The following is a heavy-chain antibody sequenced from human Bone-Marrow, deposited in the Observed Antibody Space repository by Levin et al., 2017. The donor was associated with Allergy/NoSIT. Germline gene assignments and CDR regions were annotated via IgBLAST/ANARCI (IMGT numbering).Heavy chain of an antibody. D-gene: IGHD3-10*01. CDR2: LDPSGTRT. Sequence: ASVKVSCKTSGYTFTNYFVHWVRQAPGQGLEWVGILDPSGTRTAYAQKFQGRVSMTWDTSTSTVYMELSSLSSDDTAVYFCARDSTTMVTGLDSWGQGTLVTVSS. CDR1: GYTFTNYF. J-gene: IGHJ4*02. CDR3: ARDSTTMVTGLDS. V-gene: IGHV1-46*01.